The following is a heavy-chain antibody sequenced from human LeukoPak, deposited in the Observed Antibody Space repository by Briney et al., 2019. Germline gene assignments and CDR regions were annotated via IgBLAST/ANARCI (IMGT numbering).Heavy chain of an antibody. CDR3: AREAIVDDAFDV. CDR2: ISNGAGGTI. V-gene: IGHV3-48*04. Sequence: PGGSLRLSCAASGFTFSSYGMHWVRQAPGKGLEWISYISNGAGGTIHYADSVKGRFTISRDNAKNSVFLQMNSLRGEDTAVYYCAREAIVDDAFDVWGQGTVVTVSS. D-gene: IGHD2-15*01. CDR1: GFTFSSYG. J-gene: IGHJ3*01.